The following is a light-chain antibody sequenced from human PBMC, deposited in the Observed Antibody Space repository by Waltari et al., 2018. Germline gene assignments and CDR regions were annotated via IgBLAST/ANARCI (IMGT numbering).Light chain of an antibody. Sequence: SSELTQDPAVSVALGQTVRITCQGDSLSNYFASWSQQKPGQAPVLVIYGENNRPSGIPDRFSGSSSGNTASLTITGAQAEDEADYYCNSRDSSGNHVVFGGGTKLTVL. J-gene: IGLJ2*01. CDR3: NSRDSSGNHVV. CDR1: SLSNYF. CDR2: GEN. V-gene: IGLV3-19*01.